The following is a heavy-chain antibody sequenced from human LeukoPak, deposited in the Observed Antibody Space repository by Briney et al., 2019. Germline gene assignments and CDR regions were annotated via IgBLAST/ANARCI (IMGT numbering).Heavy chain of an antibody. J-gene: IGHJ5*02. Sequence: PSETLSLTCSVSGDSISSGSFYWSWIRQPAGRGLEWIGRIYPSGSTNYNPSLKSRVTISLDTSKNQFSLKLSSVTAADTAVYYCARGVYYYDSSGYYVGTHDPWGQGTLVTVSS. CDR3: ARGVYYYDSSGYYVGTHDP. V-gene: IGHV4-61*02. CDR1: GDSISSGSFY. CDR2: IYPSGST. D-gene: IGHD3-22*01.